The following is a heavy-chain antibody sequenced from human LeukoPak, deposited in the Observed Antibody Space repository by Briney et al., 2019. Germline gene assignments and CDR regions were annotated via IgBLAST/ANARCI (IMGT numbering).Heavy chain of an antibody. V-gene: IGHV3-20*04. Sequence: GGSLRLSCATSGFTFNDFGMAWVRQVPGKGPEWVSGINWNGETIAYRDSVKGRFTISRDSARRSVYLQMNSLRDEDTALYYCAKEKGANWDPFDYWGRGTLVIVSS. CDR3: AKEKGANWDPFDY. CDR2: INWNGETI. D-gene: IGHD7-27*01. CDR1: GFTFNDFG. J-gene: IGHJ4*02.